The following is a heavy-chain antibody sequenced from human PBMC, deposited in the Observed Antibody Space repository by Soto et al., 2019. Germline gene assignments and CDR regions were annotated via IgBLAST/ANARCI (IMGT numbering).Heavy chain of an antibody. Sequence: VQLLESGGGLVQPGGSLRLSCAASGFTFNTYAMTWVRQAPGKGLEWVSSISASGGSTNYAGSVKGRFTISRDNYKNMVYLQMNSLKPGDTAVYYCATPIGKEHCRGGGCYAGGDYWGQGTLVTVSS. CDR3: ATPIGKEHCRGGGCYAGGDY. V-gene: IGHV3-23*01. D-gene: IGHD2-15*01. CDR2: ISASGGST. CDR1: GFTFNTYA. J-gene: IGHJ4*02.